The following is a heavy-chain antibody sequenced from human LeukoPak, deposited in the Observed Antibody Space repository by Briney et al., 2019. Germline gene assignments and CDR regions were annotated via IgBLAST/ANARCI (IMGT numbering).Heavy chain of an antibody. Sequence: ASVKVSCKASGYTFTGYYMHWVRQAPGQGLEWMGWINPNSGGTNYAQKFQRRVTMTRDTSISTAYMELSRLRSDDTAVYYCARGTEYYYDSSAYPARDWGQGTLVTVSS. D-gene: IGHD3-22*01. CDR1: GYTFTGYY. CDR2: INPNSGGT. V-gene: IGHV1-2*02. J-gene: IGHJ4*02. CDR3: ARGTEYYYDSSAYPARD.